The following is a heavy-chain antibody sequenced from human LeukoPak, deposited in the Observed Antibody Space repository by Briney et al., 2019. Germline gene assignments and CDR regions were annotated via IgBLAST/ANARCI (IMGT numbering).Heavy chain of an antibody. CDR3: AKAPVTSCRGAYCYPFDS. CDR2: TSSSDAGT. CDR1: GFTLSTYA. Sequence: GGSLRLACAASGFTLSTYAMSWVRQTPGKGLEWVAATSSSDAGTYHADSVRGRFTISRDNSKNTLYLQMNSLRAEDAAVYFCAKAPVTSCRGAYCYPFDSWGQGTLVTVSS. V-gene: IGHV3-23*01. J-gene: IGHJ4*02. D-gene: IGHD2-21*01.